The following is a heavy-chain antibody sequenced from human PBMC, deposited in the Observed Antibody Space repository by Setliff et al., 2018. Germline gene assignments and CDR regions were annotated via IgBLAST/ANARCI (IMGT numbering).Heavy chain of an antibody. CDR2: IYETGTT. V-gene: IGHV4-31*03. D-gene: IGHD5-18*01. CDR1: GGSISSGGYY. CDR3: ARELGGYNYGLPLGAFDI. J-gene: IGHJ4*02. Sequence: SETLSLTCTVSGGSISSGGYYWTWIRQHPGKGLEWIGYIYETGTTYYNPSLKSRFTISIDTSKNQFSLRLDSVTAADTAVYYCARELGGYNYGLPLGAFDIWGQGTLVTVSS.